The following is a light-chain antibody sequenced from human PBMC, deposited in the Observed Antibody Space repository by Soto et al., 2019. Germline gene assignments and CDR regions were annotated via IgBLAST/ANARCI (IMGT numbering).Light chain of an antibody. Sequence: QSALTQPASVSGSPGQSITISCTGTSSDVGGYDYVSWYQQHPGKAPKLIIYDVSNRPSGVFNRFSGSKSGNTASLTISALQDEDEADYYCSSYTSDTTRDVVFGGGTKLTVL. CDR1: SSDVGGYDY. J-gene: IGLJ2*01. CDR2: DVS. CDR3: SSYTSDTTRDVV. V-gene: IGLV2-14*01.